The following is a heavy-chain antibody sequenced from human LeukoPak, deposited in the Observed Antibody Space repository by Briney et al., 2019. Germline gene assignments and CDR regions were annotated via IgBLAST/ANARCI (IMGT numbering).Heavy chain of an antibody. D-gene: IGHD3-10*01. Sequence: PGGSLRLSCAASGFTFSNYSMNWVRQAPGKGLEWLSYISSGSRTIYYADSVKGRFTISRDNSKNTVYLQMNSLRAEDTAVYYCAKGPRTVRFGDRHKGMFDYWGQGTLVTVSS. CDR2: ISSGSRTI. J-gene: IGHJ4*02. CDR3: AKGPRTVRFGDRHKGMFDY. V-gene: IGHV3-48*01. CDR1: GFTFSNYS.